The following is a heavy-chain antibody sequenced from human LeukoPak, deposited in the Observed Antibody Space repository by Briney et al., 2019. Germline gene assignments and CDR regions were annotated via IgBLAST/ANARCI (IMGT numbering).Heavy chain of an antibody. Sequence: GGSLRLSCAASGFTFSSYAMSWVRQAPGKGLEWVSAISGSGGSTYYADSVKGRFTIPRDNSKNTLYLQMNSLRAEDTAVYYCARQTGDDFWSGYPPYYYYYMDVWGKGTTVTVSS. CDR1: GFTFSSYA. D-gene: IGHD3-3*01. CDR2: ISGSGGST. J-gene: IGHJ6*03. CDR3: ARQTGDDFWSGYPPYYYYYMDV. V-gene: IGHV3-23*01.